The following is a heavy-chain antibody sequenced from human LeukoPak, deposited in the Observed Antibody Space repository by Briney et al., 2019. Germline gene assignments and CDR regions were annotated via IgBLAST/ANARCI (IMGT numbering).Heavy chain of an antibody. CDR2: FDPEDGET. D-gene: IGHD3-22*01. V-gene: IGHV1-24*01. CDR3: AADGPADLFDGSEDPPRDAFEI. J-gene: IGHJ3*02. Sequence: ASVKVSCKVSGYTLTELSMHWVRQAPGKGLEWMGGFDPEDGETIYAQKFQERVTISRDMSTSTAYMELSSLTSEDTAVFYCAADGPADLFDGSEDPPRDAFEIWGQGTMVTVSS. CDR1: GYTLTELS.